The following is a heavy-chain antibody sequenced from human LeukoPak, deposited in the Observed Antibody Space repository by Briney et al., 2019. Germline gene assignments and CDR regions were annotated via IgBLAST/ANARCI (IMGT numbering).Heavy chain of an antibody. CDR3: ARESCSGGSCYSFGLGAFDI. CDR2: INPNSGGT. D-gene: IGHD2-15*01. Sequence: ASVTVSCTASGYTFTGYYMHWVRQAPGQGLEWMGWINPNSGGTNYAQKFQGWVTMTRDTSISTAYMELSRLRSDDTAVYYCARESCSGGSCYSFGLGAFDIWGQGTMVTVSS. V-gene: IGHV1-2*04. CDR1: GYTFTGYY. J-gene: IGHJ3*02.